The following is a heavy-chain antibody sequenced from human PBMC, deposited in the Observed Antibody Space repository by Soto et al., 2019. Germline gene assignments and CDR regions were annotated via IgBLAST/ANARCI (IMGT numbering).Heavy chain of an antibody. J-gene: IGHJ6*02. D-gene: IGHD2-15*01. V-gene: IGHV3-23*01. CDR1: GFTFSSYA. CDR2: ISGSDGST. CDR3: AKDPLGRYCSGGSCYSEDYYYYGMDV. Sequence: EVQLLESGGGSVQPGTSLRLSCAASGFTFSSYAMSWVRQAPGKRLKWVSVISGSDGSTYYADSVKGRFTISRDNSKNTLYLQMNSLRAEDTAVYYCAKDPLGRYCSGGSCYSEDYYYYGMDVWGQGTTVTVSS.